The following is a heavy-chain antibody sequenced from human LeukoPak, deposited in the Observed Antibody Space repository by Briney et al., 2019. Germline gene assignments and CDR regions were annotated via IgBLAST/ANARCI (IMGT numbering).Heavy chain of an antibody. Sequence: GGSLRLSCAASGFTFSSYSMNWVRQAPGKGLEWVSAISGNSDAADYADSVRGRFTISRDNSQNMVYQQMNSLRAEDTAVYYCAKRTGVTELHFDHWGQGTLVTVSS. J-gene: IGHJ4*02. D-gene: IGHD1-7*01. CDR1: GFTFSSYS. CDR2: ISGNSDAA. V-gene: IGHV3-23*01. CDR3: AKRTGVTELHFDH.